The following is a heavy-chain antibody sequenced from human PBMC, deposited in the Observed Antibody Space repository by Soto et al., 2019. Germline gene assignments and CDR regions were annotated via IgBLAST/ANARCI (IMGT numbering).Heavy chain of an antibody. CDR1: GDTFTSYS. CDR3: ASSYGSGYRAFDY. CDR2: VNPTVGMS. D-gene: IGHD3-10*01. V-gene: IGHV1-69*02. J-gene: IGHJ4*02. Sequence: QVQLVQSGAEVKRPGPSVKASCKASGDTFTSYSINWVRQAPGLGLGWMGRVNPTVGMSNYAQKFQGRVTMTADKSTSTAYMELSSLRSEDTAIYYCASSYGSGYRAFDYWGQGALVTVSS.